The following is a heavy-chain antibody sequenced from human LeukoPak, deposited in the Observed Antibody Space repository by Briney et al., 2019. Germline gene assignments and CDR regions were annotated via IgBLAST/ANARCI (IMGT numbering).Heavy chain of an antibody. Sequence: SETLSLTCTVSRGSISNFYWNWIRQPAGKGLEWIGRIYTSGSTDYNPSLKSRVTISEDTSKNQFSLKLSSVTAADTAVYYCARDRFCSGSRCPDWFDPWGQGTLVTVSS. CDR1: RGSISNFY. CDR3: ARDRFCSGSRCPDWFDP. CDR2: IYTSGST. J-gene: IGHJ5*02. D-gene: IGHD2-15*01. V-gene: IGHV4-4*07.